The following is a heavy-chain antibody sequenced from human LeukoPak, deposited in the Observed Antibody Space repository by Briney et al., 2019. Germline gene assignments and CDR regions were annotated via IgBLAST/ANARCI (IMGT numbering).Heavy chain of an antibody. D-gene: IGHD6-19*01. CDR1: GFTFSNAW. J-gene: IGHJ4*02. Sequence: GGSLRLSCAASGFTFSNAWMSWVRQAPGKGLEWVGRIKSKTDGGTTDYAAPVKGRFTISRDDSKNTLYLQMNSLKTEDTAMYYCTTVTYSSGWRLDYWGQGTLVTVSS. CDR2: IKSKTDGGTT. CDR3: TTVTYSSGWRLDY. V-gene: IGHV3-15*01.